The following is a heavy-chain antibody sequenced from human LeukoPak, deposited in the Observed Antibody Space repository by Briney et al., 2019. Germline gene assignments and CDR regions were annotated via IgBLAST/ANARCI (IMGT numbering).Heavy chain of an antibody. CDR2: IYYSGST. J-gene: IGHJ4*02. CDR3: ARTPDYYDSSGYYLH. D-gene: IGHD3-22*01. CDR1: GGSISSSNW. V-gene: IGHV4-4*02. Sequence: SETVSLTCAVSGGSISSSNWWSWVRQPTGKGMEWIGSIYYSGSTYYNPSLKSRITISVDTSKNQFSLKLSSVTAADTAVYYCARTPDYYDSSGYYLHWGQGTLVTVSS.